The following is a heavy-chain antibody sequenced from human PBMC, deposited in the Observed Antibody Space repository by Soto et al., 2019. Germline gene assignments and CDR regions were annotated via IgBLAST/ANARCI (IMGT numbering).Heavy chain of an antibody. V-gene: IGHV3-23*01. J-gene: IGHJ4*02. CDR1: GFTFSSYA. Sequence: GGSLRLSCAASGFTFSSYAMSWVRQAPGKGLEWVSAISGSGGSTYYADSVKGRFTISRDSSKNTLYLQMHSLRADDTALYYCAKAGYCTSTSCGGVDYWGQGTLVTVSS. CDR3: AKAGYCTSTSCGGVDY. D-gene: IGHD2-2*01. CDR2: ISGSGGST.